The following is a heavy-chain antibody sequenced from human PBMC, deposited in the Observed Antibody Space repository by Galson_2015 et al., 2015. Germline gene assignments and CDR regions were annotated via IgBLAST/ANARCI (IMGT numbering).Heavy chain of an antibody. D-gene: IGHD5-12*01. CDR2: IWYDGSNK. Sequence: SLRLSCAASGFTFSSYGMHWVRQAPGKGLEWVAVIWYDGSNKYYADSVKGRFTISRDNSKNTLYLQMNSLRAEDTAVYYCARDFVDIVAVNAFDISGQGTMVTVSS. V-gene: IGHV3-33*08. J-gene: IGHJ3*02. CDR3: ARDFVDIVAVNAFDI. CDR1: GFTFSSYG.